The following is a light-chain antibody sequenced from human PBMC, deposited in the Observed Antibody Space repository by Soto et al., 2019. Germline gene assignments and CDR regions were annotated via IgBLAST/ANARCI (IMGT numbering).Light chain of an antibody. CDR2: GAS. V-gene: IGKV3-20*01. J-gene: IGKJ1*01. CDR3: QQYGSSGT. Sequence: EIVMMHSPATLSLSPGARATLSCRASESTSGYLAWYQQKPGQAPRLLNYGASHRATGIPNRFSGSGSGTDFTLTISRLEPEDFAVYYCQQYGSSGTFGQGTKVE. CDR1: ESTSGY.